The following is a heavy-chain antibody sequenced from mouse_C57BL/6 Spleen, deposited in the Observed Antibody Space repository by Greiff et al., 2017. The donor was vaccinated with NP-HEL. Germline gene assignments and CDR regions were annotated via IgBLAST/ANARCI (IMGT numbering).Heavy chain of an antibody. D-gene: IGHD2-4*01. CDR2: INPSSGST. V-gene: IGHV1-4*01. J-gene: IGHJ2*01. Sequence: QVQLQQSGAELARPGASVKMSCKASGYTFPSYTMHWVKQRPGQGLEWIGYINPSSGSTKYNQKFKDKATLTADKASSTAYMQLGSLTSEDSAVYYCASYDYDGPPLDYWGQGTTLTVSS. CDR1: GYTFPSYT. CDR3: ASYDYDGPPLDY.